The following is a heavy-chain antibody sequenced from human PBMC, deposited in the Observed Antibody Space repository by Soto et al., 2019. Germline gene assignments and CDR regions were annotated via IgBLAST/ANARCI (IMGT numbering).Heavy chain of an antibody. D-gene: IGHD6-6*01. CDR3: GRGWLAARGVIYYYYGMDV. CDR2: INHSGST. CDR1: GGSFSGYY. Sequence: SESLSLTCAVYGGSFSGYYWSWIRQPPGKGLEWIGEINHSGSTNYNPSLKSRATISVDTSKNQFSLKLSSVTAADTAVCYCGRGWLAARGVIYYYYGMDVWGQGTTVTVSS. V-gene: IGHV4-34*01. J-gene: IGHJ6*02.